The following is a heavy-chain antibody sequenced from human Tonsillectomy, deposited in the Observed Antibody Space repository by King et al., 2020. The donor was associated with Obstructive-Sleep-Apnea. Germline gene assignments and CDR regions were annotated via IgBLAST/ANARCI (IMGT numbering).Heavy chain of an antibody. D-gene: IGHD6-13*01. Sequence: QLVQSGAEVKKPGASVKVSCKASGYTFTDYYMHWVRQAPGQGLEWMGWINPNSGGTNYAQKSQGRVTMTRDTSISTAYMELTWLRSDDTAVFFCARGGRINIDSWSYYFDYWGQGTLVTVSS. CDR2: INPNSGGT. V-gene: IGHV1-2*02. J-gene: IGHJ4*02. CDR3: ARGGRINIDSWSYYFDY. CDR1: GYTFTDYY.